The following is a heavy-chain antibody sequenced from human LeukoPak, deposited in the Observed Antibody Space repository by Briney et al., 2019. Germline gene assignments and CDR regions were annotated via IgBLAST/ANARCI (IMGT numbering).Heavy chain of an antibody. CDR2: INHSGST. V-gene: IGHV4-34*01. Sequence: SETLSLTCAVYGGSFSGYYWSWIRQPPGKGLEWIGEINHSGSTNYNPSLKSRVTISVDTSKNQFSLKLSSVTAADTAVYYCARVGRGFYGDFDYWGQGTLVTVSS. D-gene: IGHD4-17*01. CDR3: ARVGRGFYGDFDY. J-gene: IGHJ4*02. CDR1: GGSFSGYY.